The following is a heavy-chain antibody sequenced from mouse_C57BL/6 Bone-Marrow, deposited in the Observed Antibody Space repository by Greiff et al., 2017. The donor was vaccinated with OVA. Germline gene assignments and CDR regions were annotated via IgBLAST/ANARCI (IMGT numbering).Heavy chain of an antibody. Sequence: VQLQQSVAELVRPGASVKLSCTASGFHIKNTYMHWVKQRPEQGLEWIGRIDPANGNTKYAPKFQGKATITADTSSNTAYLQLSSLTSEDTAIYYCAHDYDVRGWYFDVWGTGTTVTVSS. D-gene: IGHD2-4*01. CDR2: IDPANGNT. J-gene: IGHJ1*03. V-gene: IGHV14-3*01. CDR1: GFHIKNTY. CDR3: AHDYDVRGWYFDV.